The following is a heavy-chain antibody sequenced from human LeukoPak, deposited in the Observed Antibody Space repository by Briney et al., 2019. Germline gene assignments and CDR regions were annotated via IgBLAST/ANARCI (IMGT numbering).Heavy chain of an antibody. V-gene: IGHV1-2*02. CDR3: ARDSSSSVCDY. Sequence: GASVKVSCKASGYTFTGCYMHWVRQAPGQGLEWMGWINPNNGGTNYAQKFQGRVTMTRDTSISTAYMELSRLRSDDTAVYYCARDSSSSVCDYWGQGTLVTVSS. D-gene: IGHD6-6*01. CDR2: INPNNGGT. CDR1: GYTFTGCY. J-gene: IGHJ4*02.